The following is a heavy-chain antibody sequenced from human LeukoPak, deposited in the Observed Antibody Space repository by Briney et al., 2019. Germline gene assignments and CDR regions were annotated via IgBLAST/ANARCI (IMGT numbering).Heavy chain of an antibody. J-gene: IGHJ4*02. Sequence: GGSLRLSCAASGFLFSSYSMTWVRQAPGKGLEWVSSISTSSTYIYYADSMKGRFTISRDNAKNSLFLQMNSLRAEDTAVYYCSREGSRPWGQGTLVTVSS. V-gene: IGHV3-21*01. CDR1: GFLFSSYS. CDR2: ISTSSTYI. CDR3: SREGSRP.